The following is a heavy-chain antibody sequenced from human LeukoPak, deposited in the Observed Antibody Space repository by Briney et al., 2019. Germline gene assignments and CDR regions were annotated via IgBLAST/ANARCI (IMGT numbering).Heavy chain of an antibody. J-gene: IGHJ4*02. CDR3: ATGLYYYDSSGYYYDKWLDY. Sequence: GASVKVSCKVSGYTLTELSMHWVRQAPGKGLEWMGGFDPEDGETIYAQKFQGRVTMTEDTSTDTAYMELSSLRSEDTAVYYCATGLYYYDSSGYYYDKWLDYWGQGTLVTVSS. D-gene: IGHD3-22*01. V-gene: IGHV1-24*01. CDR2: FDPEDGET. CDR1: GYTLTELS.